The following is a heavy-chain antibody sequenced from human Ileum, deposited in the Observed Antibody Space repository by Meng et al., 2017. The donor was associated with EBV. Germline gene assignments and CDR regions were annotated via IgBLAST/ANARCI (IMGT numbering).Heavy chain of an antibody. J-gene: IGHJ4*02. CDR3: ARRSFAAGSPDY. CDR1: GFSLTTGGLA. V-gene: IGHV2-5*02. CDR2: IYCDDDT. Sequence: KVPGSSLGIPTPSHTLARTFPGFSLTTGGLAWSWIRQPAGKALEWLALIYCDDDTSYSPSLKTRLTITYDTSKNQVVLTLNNMDPVDTATYYCARRSFAAGSPDYWGQGTLVTVSS. D-gene: IGHD3-10*01.